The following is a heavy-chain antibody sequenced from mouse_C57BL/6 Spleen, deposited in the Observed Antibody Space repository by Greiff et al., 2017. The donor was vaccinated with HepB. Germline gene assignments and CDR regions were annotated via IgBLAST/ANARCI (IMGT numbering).Heavy chain of an antibody. J-gene: IGHJ1*03. D-gene: IGHD1-1*02. CDR1: GYTFTSYT. CDR2: INPSSGYT. CDR3: ARWDGDWYFDV. Sequence: VQLQQSGAELARPGASVKMSCKASGYTFTSYTMHWVKQRPGQGLEWIGYINPSSGYTKYNQKFKDKAKLTADKSSSTAYMQLSSLTSEDSAVYYCARWDGDWYFDVWGTGTTVTVSS. V-gene: IGHV1-4*01.